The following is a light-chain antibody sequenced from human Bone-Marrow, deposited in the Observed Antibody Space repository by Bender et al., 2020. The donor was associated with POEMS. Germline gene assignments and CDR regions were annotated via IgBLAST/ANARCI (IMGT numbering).Light chain of an antibody. Sequence: QSVLTQPPSASGTPGQRVIISCSGSSSNIVTNPVNWYQHLPGTAPKVLIYNTNQRPSGVPDRFSGSKSGTSASLAISALQSEDEGDYYCAAWDDSLSGRGMFGGGTKLTVL. J-gene: IGLJ3*02. CDR3: AAWDDSLSGRGM. CDR2: NTN. V-gene: IGLV1-44*01. CDR1: SSNIVTNP.